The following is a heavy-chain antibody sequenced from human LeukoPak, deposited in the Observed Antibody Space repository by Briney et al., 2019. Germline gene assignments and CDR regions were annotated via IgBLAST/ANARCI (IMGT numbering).Heavy chain of an antibody. J-gene: IGHJ4*02. CDR3: ARVQAAAGPFDY. D-gene: IGHD6-13*01. V-gene: IGHV3-9*01. Sequence: GGSLRLSCAASGFTFDDYAMHWVRQAPGKGLEWVSGISWNSGSIGYADSVKGRFTISRDNAKNSLYLQMNSLRAEDTAVYYCARVQAAAGPFDYWGQGTLVTVSS. CDR2: ISWNSGSI. CDR1: GFTFDDYA.